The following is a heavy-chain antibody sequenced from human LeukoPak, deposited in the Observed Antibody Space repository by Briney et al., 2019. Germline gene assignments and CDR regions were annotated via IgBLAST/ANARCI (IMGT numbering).Heavy chain of an antibody. CDR3: ARIPSLDGPYYYFDY. Sequence: SVKVSCKASGGTTTRYAIAWLRQAPGQGLEWMGRTLPYLGVRDYAQKFEGRVTISADRSTGTTYMELGSLRSDDTAVYYCARIPSLDGPYYYFDYWGQGALVTVSS. CDR2: TLPYLGVR. CDR1: GGTTTRYA. V-gene: IGHV1-69*04. J-gene: IGHJ4*02. D-gene: IGHD3-10*01.